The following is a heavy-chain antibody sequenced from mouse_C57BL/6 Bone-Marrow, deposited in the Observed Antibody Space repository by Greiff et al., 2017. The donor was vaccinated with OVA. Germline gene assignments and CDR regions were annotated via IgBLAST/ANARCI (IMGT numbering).Heavy chain of an antibody. CDR2: ISSGGDYI. D-gene: IGHD1-1*01. CDR1: GFTFSSYA. CDR3: THTVVAPYYAMDY. V-gene: IGHV5-9-1*02. J-gene: IGHJ4*01. Sequence: EVKLVESGEGLVKPGGSLKLSCAASGFTFSSYAMSWVRQTPEKRLEWVAYISSGGDYIYYADTVKGRFTISRDNARNTLYLQMSSLKSEDTAMYYCTHTVVAPYYAMDYWGQGTSVTVSS.